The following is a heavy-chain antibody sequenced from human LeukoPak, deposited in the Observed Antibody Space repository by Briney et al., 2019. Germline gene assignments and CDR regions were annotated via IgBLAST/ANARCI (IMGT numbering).Heavy chain of an antibody. J-gene: IGHJ4*02. Sequence: PSETLSLTCTVSGGSISSSSYYWGWIRQPPGKGLGWIGSIYYSGSTYYNSSLKSRVTISVDTSKNQFSLKLSSVTAADTAVYYCARIAVAGTLSIDYWGQGTLVTVSS. V-gene: IGHV4-39*07. D-gene: IGHD6-19*01. CDR1: GGSISSSSYY. CDR2: IYYSGST. CDR3: ARIAVAGTLSIDY.